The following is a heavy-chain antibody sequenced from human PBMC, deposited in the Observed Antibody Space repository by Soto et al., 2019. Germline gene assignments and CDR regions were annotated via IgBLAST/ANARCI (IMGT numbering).Heavy chain of an antibody. CDR1: GASISTNNW. CDR2: VYHSGST. D-gene: IGHD6-13*01. V-gene: IGHV4-4*02. Sequence: PAETLSLTCAVSGASISTNNWWSWVRQPPGKGLEWIGEVYHSGSTNCNPSLKSRVTISIDKSKNKFSLRLTSMTAADTAVYYCAVPGAGDFDYWSQGXLVTVSS. CDR3: AVPGAGDFDY. J-gene: IGHJ4*02.